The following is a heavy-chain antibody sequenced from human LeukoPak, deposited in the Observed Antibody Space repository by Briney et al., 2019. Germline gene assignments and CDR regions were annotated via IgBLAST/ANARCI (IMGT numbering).Heavy chain of an antibody. D-gene: IGHD3-22*01. CDR1: GFTFSSYS. CDR2: ISGSGGST. CDR3: ARGDRAREYYYYAMDV. Sequence: GGSLRLSCAASGFTFSSYSMNWVRQAPGKGLEWVSAISGSGGSTYYADSVKGRFTISRDNSKNTLYLQMNSLRAEDTAVYYCARGDRAREYYYYAMDVWGQGTTVTVSS. V-gene: IGHV3-23*01. J-gene: IGHJ6*02.